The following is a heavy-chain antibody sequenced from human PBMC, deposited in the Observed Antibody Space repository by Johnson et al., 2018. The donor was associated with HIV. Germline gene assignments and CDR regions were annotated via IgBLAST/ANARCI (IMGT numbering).Heavy chain of an antibody. D-gene: IGHD6-25*01. V-gene: IGHV3-74*01. Sequence: VQLVESGGGLVQPGGSLRLSCGASGFTFSDHWMQWVRQVPGKGLVWVSRINGDGTGSTYADSVKGRFTIARDNAKNSLYLQMNSLRAEDTAVYYCATIAAHGAAFDIWGQGTVVTVSS. CDR1: GFTFSDHW. J-gene: IGHJ3*02. CDR2: INGDGTGS. CDR3: ATIAAHGAAFDI.